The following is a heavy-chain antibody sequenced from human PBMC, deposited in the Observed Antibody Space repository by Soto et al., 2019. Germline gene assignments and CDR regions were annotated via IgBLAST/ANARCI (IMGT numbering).Heavy chain of an antibody. V-gene: IGHV3-33*01. CDR1: GFTFRVYS. D-gene: IGHD3-16*01. Sequence: GGSLRLSCAASGFTFRVYSMHWVRQSPGKGLEWVAVMWYDGTNKYYGESVKGRFTISRDNSENTLYLQMNSLRVEDTAVYYCARDATFGTKGGSFDIWGHGTLVTVSS. CDR2: MWYDGTNK. CDR3: ARDATFGTKGGSFDI. J-gene: IGHJ3*02.